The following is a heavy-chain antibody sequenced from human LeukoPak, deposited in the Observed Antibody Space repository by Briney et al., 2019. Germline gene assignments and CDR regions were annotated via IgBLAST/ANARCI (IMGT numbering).Heavy chain of an antibody. J-gene: IGHJ5*02. CDR2: INPNSGGT. CDR3: ARDLGYCSSTSCFSWFDP. D-gene: IGHD2-2*03. Sequence: ASVKVSCKASGYTFTSYGISWVRQAPGQGLEWMGWINPNSGGTNYAQKFQGRVTMTRDTSISTAYMELSRLRSDDTAVYYCARDLGYCSSTSCFSWFDPWGQGTLVTVSS. CDR1: GYTFTSYG. V-gene: IGHV1-2*02.